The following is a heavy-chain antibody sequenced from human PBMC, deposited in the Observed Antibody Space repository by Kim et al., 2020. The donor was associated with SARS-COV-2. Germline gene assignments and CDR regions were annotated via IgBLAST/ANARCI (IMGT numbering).Heavy chain of an antibody. Sequence: SETLSLTCAVYGGSFSGYYWSWIRQPPGKGLEWIGEINHSGSTNYNPSLKSRVTISVDTSKNQFSLKLSSVTAADTAVYYCARGRGMGDITGTSRRYYYYGMDVWGQGTTVTVSS. V-gene: IGHV4-34*01. CDR3: ARGRGMGDITGTSRRYYYYGMDV. CDR2: INHSGST. D-gene: IGHD1-20*01. CDR1: GGSFSGYY. J-gene: IGHJ6*02.